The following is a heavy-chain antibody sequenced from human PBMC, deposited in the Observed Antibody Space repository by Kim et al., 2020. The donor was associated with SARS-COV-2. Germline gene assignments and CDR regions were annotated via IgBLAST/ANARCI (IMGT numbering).Heavy chain of an antibody. CDR1: GFTFSSYS. CDR3: ASGGSTSIWY. CDR2: ISSSSSYI. Sequence: GGSLRLSCAASGFTFSSYSMNWVRQAPGKGLEWVSSISSSSSYIYYADSVKGRFTISRDNAKNSLYLQMNSLRAEDTAVYYCASGGSTSIWYWGQGTLVTVSS. D-gene: IGHD2-2*01. J-gene: IGHJ4*02. V-gene: IGHV3-21*01.